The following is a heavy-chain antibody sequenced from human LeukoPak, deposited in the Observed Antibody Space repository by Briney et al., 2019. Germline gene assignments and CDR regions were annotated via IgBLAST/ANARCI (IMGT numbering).Heavy chain of an antibody. Sequence: GGSLRLSCAASGFTFSSYAMSWVRQAPGKELEGVSAISGSGGSTYYADSVKGWFTISRDNSKNTLYLQMNSLRAEDTAVYYCAKDHPDYDNGYWGQGTLVTVSS. CDR3: AKDHPDYDNGY. J-gene: IGHJ4*02. CDR2: ISGSGGST. D-gene: IGHD3-22*01. CDR1: GFTFSSYA. V-gene: IGHV3-23*01.